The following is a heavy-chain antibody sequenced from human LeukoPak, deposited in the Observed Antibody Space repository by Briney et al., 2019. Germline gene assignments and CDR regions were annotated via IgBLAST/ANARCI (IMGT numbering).Heavy chain of an antibody. CDR1: GFTYSNYA. J-gene: IGHJ4*02. V-gene: IGHV3-23*01. CDR3: AKWGDYDVLTGYYVPDY. CDR2: ILGSGGST. D-gene: IGHD3-9*01. Sequence: GGSLRFSCEASGFTYSNYAMSRVRQAPGKGLEWVSAILGSGGSTYYADSVKGRFTVSRDNSKSTLYLQMNSLRAEDTALYYCAKWGDYDVLTGYYVPDYWGQGTLVTVSS.